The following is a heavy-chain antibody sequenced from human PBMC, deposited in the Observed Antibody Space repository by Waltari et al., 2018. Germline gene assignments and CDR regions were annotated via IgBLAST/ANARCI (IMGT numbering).Heavy chain of an antibody. Sequence: EVQLVESGGGLVQPGGSLRLSCAASGFTFSSYSMNWVRQAPGKGLEWVSYISSSSRTIYSADSGKGRFTISRDNAKNALYLQMNSLRAEDTAVYYCARAPSRRYCTNGVCYVSAFDIWGQGTMVTVSS. CDR1: GFTFSSYS. CDR2: ISSSSRTI. CDR3: ARAPSRRYCTNGVCYVSAFDI. V-gene: IGHV3-48*04. D-gene: IGHD2-8*01. J-gene: IGHJ3*02.